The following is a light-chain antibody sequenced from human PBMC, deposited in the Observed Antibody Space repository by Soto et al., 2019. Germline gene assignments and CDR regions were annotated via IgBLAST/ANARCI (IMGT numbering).Light chain of an antibody. V-gene: IGLV2-14*01. CDR1: SSDVGGYNY. CDR3: SSYTGNSTLV. Sequence: QSALTQPASVSGSPGQSITISCTGTSSDVGGYNYVSWYQQHPGKAPKLIIYDVTDRPSGVSDRFSGSKSGNTASLTISGLQAEDEANFYCSSYTGNSTLVFGGGTKLTVL. J-gene: IGLJ2*01. CDR2: DVT.